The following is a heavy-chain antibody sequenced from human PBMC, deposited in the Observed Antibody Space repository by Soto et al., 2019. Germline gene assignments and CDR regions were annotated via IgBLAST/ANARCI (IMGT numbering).Heavy chain of an antibody. Sequence: ASVKVSCKASGYTFTSYDINWVRQATGQGLEWMGWMNPNSGNTGYAQKFQGRVTMTRNTSISTAYMELSSLRSEDTAVYYCARASPMVRGVIYYYYYYGMDVWGQGTTGTVSS. J-gene: IGHJ6*02. CDR1: GYTFTSYD. CDR3: ARASPMVRGVIYYYYYYGMDV. D-gene: IGHD3-10*01. V-gene: IGHV1-8*01. CDR2: MNPNSGNT.